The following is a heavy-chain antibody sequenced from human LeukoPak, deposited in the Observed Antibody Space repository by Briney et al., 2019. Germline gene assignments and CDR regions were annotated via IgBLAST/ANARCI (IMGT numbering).Heavy chain of an antibody. CDR2: IIPIFGTA. CDR1: GGTFSSYA. V-gene: IGHV1-69*01. J-gene: IGHJ4*02. D-gene: IGHD3-22*01. Sequence: GASVKVSCKASGGTFSSYAISWVRQAPGQGLEWMGGIIPIFGTANYAQKFQGRVTITADESTSTAYMELSSLRSEDTAVYYCARDSRSYYDSSGYSPDYWGQGTLVTVPS. CDR3: ARDSRSYYDSSGYSPDY.